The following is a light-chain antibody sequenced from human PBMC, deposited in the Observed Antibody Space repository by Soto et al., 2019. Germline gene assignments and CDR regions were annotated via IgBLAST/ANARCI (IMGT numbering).Light chain of an antibody. CDR1: QDISNS. CDR3: QQYDNLSYT. CDR2: DAS. Sequence: DIQMTQSPSSLSASVGDRVTITCQASQDISNSLNWYQQKPGKAPKLLIYDASNLETGVPSRFSGSGSGTEFTFTISSLQPEDIATYYCQQYDNLSYTFGQGTKLEIK. V-gene: IGKV1-33*01. J-gene: IGKJ2*01.